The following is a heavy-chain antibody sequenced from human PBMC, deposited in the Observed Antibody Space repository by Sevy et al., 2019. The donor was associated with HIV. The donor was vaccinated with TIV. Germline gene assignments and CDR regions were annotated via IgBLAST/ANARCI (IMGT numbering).Heavy chain of an antibody. V-gene: IGHV3-11*06. CDR2: ISGAGTYT. D-gene: IGHD4-17*01. Sequence: GGSLRLSCAASGFTFGAYYMTWIRQAPGKGLEWVSYISGAGTYTNYVESVKGRFTISRDNSKNSLYLQMNSLRAEDTAVYFCARSRSNYGDYYFDYWGQGILVTVSS. CDR3: ARSRSNYGDYYFDY. J-gene: IGHJ4*02. CDR1: GFTFGAYY.